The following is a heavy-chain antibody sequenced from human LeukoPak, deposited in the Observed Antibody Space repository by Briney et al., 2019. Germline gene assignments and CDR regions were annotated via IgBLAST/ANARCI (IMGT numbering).Heavy chain of an antibody. CDR3: AAWFGDY. J-gene: IGHJ4*02. CDR2: IKQDGSEK. V-gene: IGHV3-7*01. Sequence: GGSLRLSCAASGFTLSSYWMSWVRQAPGKGLEWVANIKQDGSEKYYVDSVKGRFTISRDNAKNSLYLQMNSLRAEDTAVYYCAAWFGDYWGQGTLVTVSS. CDR1: GFTLSSYW. D-gene: IGHD3-10*01.